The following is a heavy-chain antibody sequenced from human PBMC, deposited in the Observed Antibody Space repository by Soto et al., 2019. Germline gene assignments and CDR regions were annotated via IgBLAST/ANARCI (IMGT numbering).Heavy chain of an antibody. V-gene: IGHV1-69*06. D-gene: IGHD2-15*01. CDR2: IIPIFGTP. Sequence: QVQLVQSGAEVKKPGSSVKVSCKASGGTFSTYTFSWVRQAPGQGLEWMGRIIPIFGTPYYAQKFQGRVMITADKSTSTVYMELSSLRSDDTAVYFCARGLECRGYCLDKPTWFAPWGQGTLVTVSS. J-gene: IGHJ5*02. CDR1: GGTFSTYT. CDR3: ARGLECRGYCLDKPTWFAP.